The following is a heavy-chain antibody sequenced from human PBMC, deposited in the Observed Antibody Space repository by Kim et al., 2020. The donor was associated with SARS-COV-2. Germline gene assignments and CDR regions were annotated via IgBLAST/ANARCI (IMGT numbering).Heavy chain of an antibody. V-gene: IGHV1-8*01. Sequence: EQKFQGRVPMTRKTSLSTAYMELSSLRSEDTAVYYCARVGRRGKNWFDPWGQGTLVTVSS. J-gene: IGHJ5*02. CDR3: ARVGRRGKNWFDP.